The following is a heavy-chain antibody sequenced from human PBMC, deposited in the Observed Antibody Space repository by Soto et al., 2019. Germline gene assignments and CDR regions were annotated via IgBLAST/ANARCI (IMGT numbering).Heavy chain of an antibody. V-gene: IGHV3-23*01. CDR1: GIPFSHTG. CDR2: IDYSGGGT. J-gene: IGHJ5*02. CDR3: VKNSGWFNT. D-gene: IGHD3-10*01. Sequence: GGSIRLPCEASGIPFSHTGRSWVRQSPGTGVEWVSTIDYSGGGTYYADFVKGRFTISRDSSKNTVYLQMSTMRVDDTAEYYGVKNSGWFNTRRQGTLVTVSS.